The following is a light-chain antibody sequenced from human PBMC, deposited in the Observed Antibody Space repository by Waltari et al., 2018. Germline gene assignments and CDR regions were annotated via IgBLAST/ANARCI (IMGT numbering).Light chain of an antibody. CDR2: DAS. Sequence: EIVLTQSPGTLSLSPGERATLSCRASQSVTRTLAWYQQKPGQAPRLLIYDASIRATGIPDRFRGSGSGTDFSLTISRLEPEDFAVYDCQKYGTRPATFGQGTKVEIK. CDR1: QSVTRT. V-gene: IGKV3-20*01. CDR3: QKYGTRPAT. J-gene: IGKJ1*01.